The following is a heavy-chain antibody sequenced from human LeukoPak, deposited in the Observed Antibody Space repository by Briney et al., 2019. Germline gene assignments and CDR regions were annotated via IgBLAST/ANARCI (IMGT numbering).Heavy chain of an antibody. D-gene: IGHD3-22*01. Sequence: PGGSLRLSCVASGFTVSNNYMTWVRQAPGKGLEWVSRIDNGGSYTSYADSVKGRFTISRDNAKNTLYLQMNSLRAEDTAVYYCARDLPISDSSGYYLDYWGQGTVVTVSS. CDR2: IDNGGSYT. V-gene: IGHV3-74*01. J-gene: IGHJ4*02. CDR1: GFTVSNNY. CDR3: ARDLPISDSSGYYLDY.